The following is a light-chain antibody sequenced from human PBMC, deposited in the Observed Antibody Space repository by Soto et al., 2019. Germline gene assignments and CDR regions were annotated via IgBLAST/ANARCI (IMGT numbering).Light chain of an antibody. Sequence: DIPMTQSPSTLSASVGDRVTVTCRASQSISKYLAWYQQKPGKAPKLLIYDASSLESGVPSRFSGSGSGTEFTLTISSLQPDYFATYYCQEYDSYSGTFGQGTKVDFK. CDR2: DAS. J-gene: IGKJ1*01. CDR1: QSISKY. V-gene: IGKV1-5*01. CDR3: QEYDSYSGT.